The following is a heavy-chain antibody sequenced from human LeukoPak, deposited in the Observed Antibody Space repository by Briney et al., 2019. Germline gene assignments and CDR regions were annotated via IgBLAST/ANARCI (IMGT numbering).Heavy chain of an antibody. CDR1: GFTFSAYA. CDR2: INNDGSST. Sequence: GGSLRLSCSASGFTFSAYAMTWVRQAPGKGLVWVSRINNDGSSTNYADSVKGRFTISRDNAKNTVYLQMNSLRLEDTAVYYCARDRSNYGGPFDYWGQGTLVTVSS. J-gene: IGHJ4*02. CDR3: ARDRSNYGGPFDY. D-gene: IGHD4-23*01. V-gene: IGHV3-74*01.